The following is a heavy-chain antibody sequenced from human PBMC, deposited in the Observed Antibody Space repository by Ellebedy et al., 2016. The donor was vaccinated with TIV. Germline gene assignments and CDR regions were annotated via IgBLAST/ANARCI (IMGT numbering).Heavy chain of an antibody. CDR1: GFTFGSYA. Sequence: GESLKISCAASGFTFGSYAMSWVRQAPGRGLEWVSSISGNGGSTFYADSVKGRFTISRYTSTNTLYLQMNSLRAEDTAVYYCARRITMVRGVITHYYYAMDVWGQGTTVTVSS. J-gene: IGHJ6*02. D-gene: IGHD3-10*01. V-gene: IGHV3-23*01. CDR2: ISGNGGST. CDR3: ARRITMVRGVITHYYYAMDV.